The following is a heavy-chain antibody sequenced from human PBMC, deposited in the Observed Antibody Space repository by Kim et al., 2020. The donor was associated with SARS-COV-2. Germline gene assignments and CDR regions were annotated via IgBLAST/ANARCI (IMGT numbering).Heavy chain of an antibody. J-gene: IGHJ4*02. D-gene: IGHD1-1*01. Sequence: DSVKGRFTNSRYNAKNSLYLQMSSLRAEDTAVYFCARGSPILQRLLDFDYWGQGTLVTVSS. V-gene: IGHV3-21*01. CDR3: ARGSPILQRLLDFDY.